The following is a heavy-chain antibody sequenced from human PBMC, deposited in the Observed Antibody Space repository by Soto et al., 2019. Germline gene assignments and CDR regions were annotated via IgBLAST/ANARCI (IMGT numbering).Heavy chain of an antibody. Sequence: QVQLVQSGAEVKKPWSSVKVSCKASGGTFSSYAISWVRQAPGQGLEWMGGIIPIFGTANYAQKFQGRVTITADESTSTAYMELSGLRAEVTAVYYCARGVEMATFTGAFDLWGQGTMVTVSS. CDR3: ARGVEMATFTGAFDL. J-gene: IGHJ3*01. CDR1: GGTFSSYA. V-gene: IGHV1-69*01. CDR2: IIPIFGTA. D-gene: IGHD5-12*01.